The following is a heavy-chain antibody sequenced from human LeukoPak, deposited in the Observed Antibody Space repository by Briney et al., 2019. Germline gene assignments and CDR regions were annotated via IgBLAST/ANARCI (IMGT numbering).Heavy chain of an antibody. V-gene: IGHV3-23*01. CDR3: AKKGGYYDSSGLLDY. J-gene: IGHJ4*02. D-gene: IGHD3-22*01. CDR1: GFTFSSYA. CDR2: ISGSGGST. Sequence: GGSLRLSCAASGFTFSSYAMSWVRQAPGKGLEWVSAISGSGGSTYYADSVKGRFTISRDNSKNTLYLQMNSLRAEDTAVYYCAKKGGYYDSSGLLDYWGQGTLVTVSS.